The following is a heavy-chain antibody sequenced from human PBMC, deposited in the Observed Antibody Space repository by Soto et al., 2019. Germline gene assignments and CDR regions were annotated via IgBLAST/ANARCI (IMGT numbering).Heavy chain of an antibody. D-gene: IGHD1-7*01. V-gene: IGHV3-33*01. CDR1: GFTFSSYG. CDR3: ARETLELGGYYYGMDV. CDR2: IWYDGSNK. J-gene: IGHJ6*02. Sequence: AGGSLRLSCAASGFTFSSYGMHWVRQAPGKGLEWVAVIWYDGSNKYYADSVKGRFTISRDNSKNTLYLQMNSLRAEDTAVYYCARETLELGGYYYGMDVWGQGTTVTVSS.